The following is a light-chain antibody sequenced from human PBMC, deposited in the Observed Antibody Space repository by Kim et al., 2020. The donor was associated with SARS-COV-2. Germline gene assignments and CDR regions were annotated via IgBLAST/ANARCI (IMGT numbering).Light chain of an antibody. CDR3: QTWGTGIRV. CDR1: SGHRTYA. CDR2: LNSDGSH. Sequence: QLVLTQSPSASASLGASVKLTCTLSSGHRTYAIAWHQQQPEKGPRYLMKLNSDGSHNKGDGIPDRFSGSSSGAERYLTISSLQAEDEADYYCQTWGTGIRVFGGGTQLTVL. V-gene: IGLV4-69*01. J-gene: IGLJ2*01.